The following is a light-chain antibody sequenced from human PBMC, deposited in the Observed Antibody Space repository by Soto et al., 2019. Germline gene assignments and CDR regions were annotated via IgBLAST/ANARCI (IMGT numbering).Light chain of an antibody. V-gene: IGLV2-14*01. CDR3: GSYTSSSPNYV. CDR2: DVR. CDR1: TSDIGGFKY. J-gene: IGLJ1*01. Sequence: QSALTQPAYVSGSPGQSITFSCTGPTSDIGGFKYVSWYQHHPGKAPKLMIYDVRNRPSGVSNRFSGSKSGNTASLTLSGLQAEDESDYYCGSYTSSSPNYVFGTGTKLTVL.